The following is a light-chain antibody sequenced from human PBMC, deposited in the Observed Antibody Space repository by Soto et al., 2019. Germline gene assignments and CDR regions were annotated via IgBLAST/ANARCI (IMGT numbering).Light chain of an antibody. Sequence: DIQMTQSPSTLSASVGDRVTVSCRASQSISNWLAWYQQKPGKAPKLLIYEASNLESGVPSRFSGSGSGTEFTLAISSLHPDDFATYYCQQYHTVSPEMFDQGTMVEIK. CDR3: QQYHTVSPEM. J-gene: IGKJ1*01. CDR2: EAS. V-gene: IGKV1-5*03. CDR1: QSISNW.